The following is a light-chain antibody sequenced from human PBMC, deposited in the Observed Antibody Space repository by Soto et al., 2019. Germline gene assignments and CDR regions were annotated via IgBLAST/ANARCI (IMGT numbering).Light chain of an antibody. CDR1: SSDVGGYNY. V-gene: IGLV2-11*01. Sequence: QSALTQPRSVSGSPGQSVTISCTGTSSDVGGYNYVSWYQQHPGKAPKLMIYDVSKRPSGVPDRFSGSKSGNTASLTIAGLHAEDEADDYCCSYAGSYPYVFGTGTKLTVL. J-gene: IGLJ1*01. CDR2: DVS. CDR3: CSYAGSYPYV.